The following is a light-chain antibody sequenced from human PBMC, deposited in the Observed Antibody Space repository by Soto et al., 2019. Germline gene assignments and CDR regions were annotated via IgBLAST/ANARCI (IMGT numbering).Light chain of an antibody. CDR1: QSLLHSKGKNS. CDR2: FGS. J-gene: IGKJ1*01. Sequence: DIVMPQSPLPLSVTPGEPAPISCRSSQSLLHSKGKNSMDWYLQKPGQSPQILTYFGSDGAPGVPARFSGSGSGTDFPLQIRRVEAEDVGVYFCMQALQLPWTFGQGTKVEIK. CDR3: MQALQLPWT. V-gene: IGKV2-28*01.